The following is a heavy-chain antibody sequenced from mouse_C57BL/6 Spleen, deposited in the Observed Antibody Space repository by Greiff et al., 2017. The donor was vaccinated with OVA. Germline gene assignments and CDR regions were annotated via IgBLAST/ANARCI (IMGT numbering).Heavy chain of an antibody. CDR1: GYTFTSYW. Sequence: VQLQQPGAELVKPGASVKLSCKASGYTFTSYWMQWVKQRPGPGLEWIGEIDPSDSYTNYNQKLKGKATLTVDTSSSTAYMQLSSLTSEDSAVYYCARSEELTGSYYFDYWGQGTTLTVSS. D-gene: IGHD4-1*01. J-gene: IGHJ2*01. V-gene: IGHV1-50*01. CDR2: IDPSDSYT. CDR3: ARSEELTGSYYFDY.